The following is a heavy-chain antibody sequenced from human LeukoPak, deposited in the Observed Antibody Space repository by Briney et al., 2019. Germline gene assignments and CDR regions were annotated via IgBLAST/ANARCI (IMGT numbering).Heavy chain of an antibody. J-gene: IGHJ4*02. D-gene: IGHD4-17*01. CDR1: GFTVSSNYA. CDR3: AKCTTWNTHYPIDY. Sequence: GGSLRLSCAASGFTVSSNYAMSWVRQAPGVGLEWVSGISDSGVGTYYADSVKGRFTISRDNSKNTLYLQMSSLRAEDTAVYYCAKCTTWNTHYPIDYWGQGTLVSVSS. CDR2: ISDSGVGT. V-gene: IGHV3-23*01.